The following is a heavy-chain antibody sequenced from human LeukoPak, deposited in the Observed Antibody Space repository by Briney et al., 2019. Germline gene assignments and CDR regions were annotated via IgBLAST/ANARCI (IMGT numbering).Heavy chain of an antibody. J-gene: IGHJ6*02. CDR3: TRGSDTDYYYGMDV. D-gene: IGHD6-19*01. Sequence: PGGSLRLSCAASGFTFSGSAMHWVRQPSGKGLEWVGRIRSKANSYATTYAASVQGRFTISRDDSKNTAYLQMNSLKTEDTAVYYCTRGSDTDYYYGMDVWGQGTTVTVSS. CDR1: GFTFSGSA. CDR2: IRSKANSYAT. V-gene: IGHV3-73*01.